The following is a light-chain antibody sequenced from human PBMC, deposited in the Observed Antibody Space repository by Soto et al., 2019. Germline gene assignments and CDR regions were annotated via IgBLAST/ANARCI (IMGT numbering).Light chain of an antibody. Sequence: EIVLTQSPGTLSLSQGERATLSCRASQSVPGNYLAWLQQKPGQAPRVLIYGVSMRATGIPDRFSGSGSGTDFTLTISRLEPEDFAVYFCQQYTSPPWTLGQGTKVDIK. CDR2: GVS. CDR1: QSVPGNY. CDR3: QQYTSPPWT. V-gene: IGKV3-20*01. J-gene: IGKJ1*01.